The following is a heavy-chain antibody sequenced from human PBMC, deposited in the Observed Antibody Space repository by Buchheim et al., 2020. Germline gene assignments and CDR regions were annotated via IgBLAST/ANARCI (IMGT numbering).Heavy chain of an antibody. Sequence: EVQLLESGGGLVQPGGSLRLSCAASGFTFSSYAMSWVRQAPGKGLEWVSAISGSGGSTYYADSVKGRFTISRDNSKNTLYLQMNSLRAEDTDVYYCAKDLHYTMVRGVDGMDVWGQGTT. CDR1: GFTFSSYA. CDR3: AKDLHYTMVRGVDGMDV. CDR2: ISGSGGST. V-gene: IGHV3-23*01. D-gene: IGHD3-10*01. J-gene: IGHJ6*02.